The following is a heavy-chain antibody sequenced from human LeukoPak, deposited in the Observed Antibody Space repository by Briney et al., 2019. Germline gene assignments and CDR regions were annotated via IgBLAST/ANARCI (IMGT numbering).Heavy chain of an antibody. J-gene: IGHJ5*02. Sequence: GGSLRLSCTVSGFTSGDYVMNWFRQAPGKGLEWVGFIRGKAYGATTEYAASVNGRFTISRDDSKSIAYLQMNSLKTEDTAVYYCARDRYRAYPWGQGTLVTVSS. CDR1: GFTSGDYV. D-gene: IGHD5-12*01. CDR2: IRGKAYGATT. CDR3: ARDRYRAYP. V-gene: IGHV3-49*03.